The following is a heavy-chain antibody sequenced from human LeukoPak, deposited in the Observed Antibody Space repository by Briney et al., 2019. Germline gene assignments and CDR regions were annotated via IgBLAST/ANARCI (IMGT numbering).Heavy chain of an antibody. CDR3: AKDQQRFLEWAFDY. D-gene: IGHD3-3*01. Sequence: GGSLRLSCAASGFTFSSYAMSWVRQAPGKGLEWVSAISGSGGSTYYADSVEGRFTISRDNSKNTLYLQMNSLRAEDTAVYYCAKDQQRFLEWAFDYWGQGTLVTVSS. V-gene: IGHV3-23*01. CDR2: ISGSGGST. CDR1: GFTFSSYA. J-gene: IGHJ4*02.